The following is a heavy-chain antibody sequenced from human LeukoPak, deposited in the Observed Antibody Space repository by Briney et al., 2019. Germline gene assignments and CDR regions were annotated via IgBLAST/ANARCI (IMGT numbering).Heavy chain of an antibody. CDR3: ASGSGGTIDY. CDR2: ISSSSSYI. V-gene: IGHV3-21*01. D-gene: IGHD2-15*01. Sequence: PGGSLRLSCAASGLTFSSYSMNWVRQAPGKGLEWVSSISSSSSYIYYADSVKGRFTISRDNAKNSLYLQMNSLRAEDTAVYYYASGSGGTIDYWGQGTLVTVSS. J-gene: IGHJ4*02. CDR1: GLTFSSYS.